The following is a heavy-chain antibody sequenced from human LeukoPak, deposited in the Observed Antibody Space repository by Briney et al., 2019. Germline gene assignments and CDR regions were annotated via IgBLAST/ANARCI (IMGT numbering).Heavy chain of an antibody. D-gene: IGHD1/OR15-1a*01. CDR1: GYTFTGYY. CDR2: MNPNSGGT. Sequence: ASVKVSCKASGYTFTGYYMHWGRQAPRQGLEWLGRMNPNSGGTNYAQKFQGRVTMTRDTSISTAYMELSRLRSDDTAVYYCARAGWNNYMDVWGKGTTVTVSS. V-gene: IGHV1-2*06. CDR3: ARAGWNNYMDV. J-gene: IGHJ6*03.